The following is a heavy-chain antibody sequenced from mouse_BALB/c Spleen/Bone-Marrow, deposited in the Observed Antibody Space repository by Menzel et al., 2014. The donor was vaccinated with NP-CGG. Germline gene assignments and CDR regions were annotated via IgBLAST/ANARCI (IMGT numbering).Heavy chain of an antibody. V-gene: IGHV1S81*02. CDR3: ARAGGDDVLAY. Sequence: VHLEHAWAELVKPGVSVKLSRPASGYTFTSYWMHWVKQRPGQGLEWIGEINPSNGRADYNEKFRSKATLTVDRSSSTAYMQLSSLTSEDSAVYYCARAGGDDVLAYWSQGTLVNVSA. CDR1: GYTFTSYW. CDR2: INPSNGRA. J-gene: IGHJ3*01. D-gene: IGHD2-2*01.